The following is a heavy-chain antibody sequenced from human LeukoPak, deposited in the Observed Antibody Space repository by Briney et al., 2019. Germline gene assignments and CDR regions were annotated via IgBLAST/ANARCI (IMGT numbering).Heavy chain of an antibody. V-gene: IGHV5-10-1*01. CDR3: ARHAFPITMVRGQLCMDV. D-gene: IGHD3-10*01. J-gene: IGHJ6*04. CDR1: GYSFTSYW. Sequence: GESLRISCKGSGYSFTSYWISWVRQMPGKGLEWMGRIDPSDSYTNYSPSFQGHVTISADKSISTAYLQWSSLKASDTAMYYCARHAFPITMVRGQLCMDVWGKGTTVTVSS. CDR2: IDPSDSYT.